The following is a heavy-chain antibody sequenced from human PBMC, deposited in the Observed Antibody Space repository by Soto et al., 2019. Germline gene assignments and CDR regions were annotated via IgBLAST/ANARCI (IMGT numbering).Heavy chain of an antibody. Sequence: SVKVSCKASGGTFSSYAISWVRQAPGQGLEWIGGIIPIFGTANYAQKFQGRVTITADESTSTAYMELSSLRSEDTAVYYCARPQPPSLSSSHWFDPWGQGTPVTVS. CDR3: ARPQPPSLSSSHWFDP. D-gene: IGHD6-6*01. J-gene: IGHJ5*02. CDR1: GGTFSSYA. V-gene: IGHV1-69*13. CDR2: IIPIFGTA.